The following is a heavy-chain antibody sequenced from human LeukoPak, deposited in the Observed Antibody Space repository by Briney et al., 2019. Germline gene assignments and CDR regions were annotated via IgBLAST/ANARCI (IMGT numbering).Heavy chain of an antibody. V-gene: IGHV1-3*01. CDR1: GYTFSNYA. J-gene: IGHJ4*02. CDR3: ARDPGDYGDWELLFDY. CDR2: INAGNGNT. Sequence: ASVKVSCKASGYTFSNYAMHWVRQAPGQRLEWMGWINAGNGNTKYSQKFQGRVTITRDTSASTAYMELSSLRSEDTAVYYCARDPGDYGDWELLFDYWGQGTLVTVSS. D-gene: IGHD4-17*01.